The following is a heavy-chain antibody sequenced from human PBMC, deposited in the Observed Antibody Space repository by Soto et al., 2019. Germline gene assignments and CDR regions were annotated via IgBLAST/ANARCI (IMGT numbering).Heavy chain of an antibody. J-gene: IGHJ4*02. Sequence: SETLSLTCDVYGGSVSRYYWNWIRQPPGKGLEWLGSIYHSGSTYYNPSLKCRVTISVDTSKNQFSLKLSSVTAADTAVYYCARDAGYGDYAYWGQGTLVTVS. D-gene: IGHD4-17*01. V-gene: IGHV4-34*01. CDR2: IYHSGST. CDR3: ARDAGYGDYAY. CDR1: GGSVSRYY.